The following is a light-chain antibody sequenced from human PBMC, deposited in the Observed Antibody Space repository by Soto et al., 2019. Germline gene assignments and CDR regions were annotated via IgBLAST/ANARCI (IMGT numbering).Light chain of an antibody. Sequence: SVLTQPRSVSGSPGQAVTFSCTGTNSDIGAYDYVSWYQQLPGKAPKLIIYDVTKRPSGVPNRFSGSKSGNTASLTISGLQAEDEADYFCSSFAGSYIHVFGSGTKGTVL. CDR3: SSFAGSYIHV. CDR2: DVT. J-gene: IGLJ1*01. V-gene: IGLV2-11*01. CDR1: NSDIGAYDY.